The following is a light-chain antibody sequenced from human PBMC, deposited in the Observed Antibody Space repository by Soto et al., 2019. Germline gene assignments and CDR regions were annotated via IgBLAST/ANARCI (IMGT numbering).Light chain of an antibody. CDR1: NSDVGAYNY. Sequence: QSVLTQPASVSGSPGQSITISCTGSNSDVGAYNYVSWYQQHPGKAPKLIIYEVNNRPSGVSHRFSGSKSGNTASLTISGLQADDEADYYCASYTIRSTRVFGGGTKLTVL. CDR2: EVN. J-gene: IGLJ3*02. V-gene: IGLV2-14*01. CDR3: ASYTIRSTRV.